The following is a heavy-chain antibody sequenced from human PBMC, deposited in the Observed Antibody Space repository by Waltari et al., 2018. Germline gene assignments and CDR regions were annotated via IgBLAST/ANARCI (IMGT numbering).Heavy chain of an antibody. J-gene: IGHJ5*02. V-gene: IGHV1-2*02. CDR2: VKPDSGGT. Sequence: QVHLVQSGAEVKKPGASVKVSCKASGHTFTGLFLHWVRQAPGQGLEWMGYVKPDSGGTKYAQKFQGRVTMTRDTSSNTAYMELSSLRSDDTAVYYCASPYCPDGVCYSNWFDPWGQGTLVTVSS. D-gene: IGHD2-8*01. CDR1: GHTFTGLF. CDR3: ASPYCPDGVCYSNWFDP.